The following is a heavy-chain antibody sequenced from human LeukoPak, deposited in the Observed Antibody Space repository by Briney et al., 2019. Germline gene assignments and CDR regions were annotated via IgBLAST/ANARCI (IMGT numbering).Heavy chain of an antibody. CDR2: IRYDGSNK. Sequence: GGSLRLSCAASGFTFSSYGMHWVRQAPGKGLEGVAFIRYDGSNKYYADSVKGRFTISRDNSKNTLFLQMNSLRAEDTAVYYCAKDGGGTVVTSTLIGYWGQGTLVTVSS. J-gene: IGHJ4*02. D-gene: IGHD4-23*01. CDR3: AKDGGGTVVTSTLIGY. CDR1: GFTFSSYG. V-gene: IGHV3-30*02.